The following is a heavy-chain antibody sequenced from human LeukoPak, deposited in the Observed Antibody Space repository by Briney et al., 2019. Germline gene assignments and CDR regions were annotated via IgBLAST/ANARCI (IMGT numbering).Heavy chain of an antibody. CDR2: INPNSGGT. Sequence: GASVKVSCKASGYTFTGYYMHWVRQAPGQGLEWMGWINPNSGGTNYAQKFQGRVTMTRDTSISTAYMELSRLRSDDTAVYYCAREGVPSGSYYLGHYYYMDVWGKGTTVTVSS. V-gene: IGHV1-2*02. J-gene: IGHJ6*03. CDR3: AREGVPSGSYYLGHYYYMDV. CDR1: GYTFTGYY. D-gene: IGHD1-26*01.